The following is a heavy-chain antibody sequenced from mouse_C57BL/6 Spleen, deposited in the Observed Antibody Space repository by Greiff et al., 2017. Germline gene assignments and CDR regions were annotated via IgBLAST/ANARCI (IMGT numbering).Heavy chain of an antibody. V-gene: IGHV1-4*01. Sequence: QVQLQQSGAELARPGASVKMSCKASGYTFTSYTMHWVKQRPGQGLEWIGYINPSSGYTKYNQKFKDKATLTADKSSSTAYMQLSSLTSEDSAVXYCARYYGSPYYFDYWGQGTTLTVSS. J-gene: IGHJ2*01. CDR2: INPSSGYT. CDR3: ARYYGSPYYFDY. CDR1: GYTFTSYT. D-gene: IGHD1-1*01.